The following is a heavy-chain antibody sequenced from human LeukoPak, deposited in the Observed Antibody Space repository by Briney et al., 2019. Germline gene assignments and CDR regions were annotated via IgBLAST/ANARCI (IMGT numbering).Heavy chain of an antibody. D-gene: IGHD3-22*01. CDR3: ARDNLPYYYDSSGYYWPMDY. CDR1: GYTFTSYA. CDR2: INAGNGNT. Sequence: ASVKVSCKASGYTFTSYAMHWVRQAPGQKLEWMGWINAGNGNTEYSQKFQGRVTITRDTSASTAYMELSSLRSEDTAVYYCARDNLPYYYDSSGYYWPMDYWGQGTLVTVSS. V-gene: IGHV1-3*01. J-gene: IGHJ4*02.